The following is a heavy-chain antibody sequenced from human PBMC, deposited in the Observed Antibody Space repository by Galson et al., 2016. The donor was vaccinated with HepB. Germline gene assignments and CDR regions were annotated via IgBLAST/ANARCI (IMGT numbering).Heavy chain of an antibody. V-gene: IGHV4-39*07. CDR1: GGSISRSSYY. CDR2: IYNSGTT. D-gene: IGHD3-22*01. Sequence: SETLSLTCTVSGGSISRSSYYWGWIRQPPGKGLEWIGSIYNSGTTYYNASLKRRVTISVDTSKNQFSLKLSSVTAADTAVYYCARDVGYDSSGFHHYFDYWGQGTLATVSS. J-gene: IGHJ4*02. CDR3: ARDVGYDSSGFHHYFDY.